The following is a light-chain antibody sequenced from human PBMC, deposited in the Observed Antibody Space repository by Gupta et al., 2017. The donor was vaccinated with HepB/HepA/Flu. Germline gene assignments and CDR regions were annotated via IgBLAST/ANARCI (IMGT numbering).Light chain of an antibody. Sequence: YVLPPPPSVSVAPGETARITCGGNNIGSKKVQLDKHKAGQAPVLMVHDDRYRPSGIPERFSGSNSGHAATLTISRVEAGDEGDYYCQVWESSGDHHWVFGGGTKVTVL. CDR2: DDR. J-gene: IGLJ3*02. CDR1: NIGSKK. CDR3: QVWESSGDHHWV. V-gene: IGLV3-21*02.